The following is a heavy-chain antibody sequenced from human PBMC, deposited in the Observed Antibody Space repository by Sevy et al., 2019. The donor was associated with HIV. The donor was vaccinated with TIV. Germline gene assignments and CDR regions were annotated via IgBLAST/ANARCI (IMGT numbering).Heavy chain of an antibody. CDR3: ARMRRSGAAAGFGSMDV. J-gene: IGHJ6*02. CDR2: ISAYNGNT. D-gene: IGHD6-13*01. Sequence: ASVKVSCKASGYTFTSYGISWVRQAPGQGLEWMGWISAYNGNTNYAQKLQGTVTMTTDTSTSTAYMELSSLRSDDTAVYYCARMRRSGAAAGFGSMDVWGQGTTVTVSS. CDR1: GYTFTSYG. V-gene: IGHV1-18*01.